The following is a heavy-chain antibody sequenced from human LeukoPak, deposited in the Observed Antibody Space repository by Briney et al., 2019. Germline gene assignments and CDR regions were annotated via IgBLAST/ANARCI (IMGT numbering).Heavy chain of an antibody. Sequence: PSGTLSLTCAVYGGFFSGYYWSWIRHPPGKGLEWIGEINHSGSTNYNPSLKSRVTISVDTSKNQFSLKLSSVTAADTAVYYCAREGRTLGDISGQYSYFYYYMDFWGKGTTVTVSS. CDR3: AREGRTLGDISGQYSYFYYYMDF. J-gene: IGHJ6*03. CDR1: GGFFSGYY. CDR2: INHSGST. V-gene: IGHV4-34*01. D-gene: IGHD3-3*01.